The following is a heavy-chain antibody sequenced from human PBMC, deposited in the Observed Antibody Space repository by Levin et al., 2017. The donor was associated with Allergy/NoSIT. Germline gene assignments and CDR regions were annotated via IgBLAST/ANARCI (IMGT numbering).Heavy chain of an antibody. Sequence: GGSLRLSCAASGFTFSSYWMHWVRQAPGKGLVWVSRINSDGNNTNYADSVKGRFTISRDNAKNTLYLQMNSLRAEDTAVYYCARAGTSSMHRHFDYWGQGTLVTVSS. CDR2: INSDGNNT. V-gene: IGHV3-74*01. D-gene: IGHD6-13*01. CDR3: ARAGTSSMHRHFDY. CDR1: GFTFSSYW. J-gene: IGHJ4*02.